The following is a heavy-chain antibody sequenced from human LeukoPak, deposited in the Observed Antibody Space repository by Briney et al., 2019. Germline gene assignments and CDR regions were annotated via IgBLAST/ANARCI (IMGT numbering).Heavy chain of an antibody. CDR2: ISSSSSYI. D-gene: IGHD6-6*01. Sequence: GGSLRLSCAASGFTFSSYSMNWVRQAPGKGLEWVSSISSSSSYIYYADSVKGRFTISRDNAKNSLYLQMNSLRAEDTAVYYCARDTQPAAARSHPFEYWGQGTLVTVSS. V-gene: IGHV3-21*01. CDR3: ARDTQPAAARSHPFEY. J-gene: IGHJ4*02. CDR1: GFTFSSYS.